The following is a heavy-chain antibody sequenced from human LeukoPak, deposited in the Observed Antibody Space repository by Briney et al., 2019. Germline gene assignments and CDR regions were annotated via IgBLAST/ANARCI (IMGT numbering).Heavy chain of an antibody. CDR3: ARGLPRRYCSSTSCYNWFDP. V-gene: IGHV1-69*05. D-gene: IGHD2-2*02. Sequence: SVKVSCKASGGTFSSYAISWVRQAPGQGLEWMGGIIPIFSTANYAQKFQGRVTITTDESTSTAYMELSSLRSEDTAVYYCARGLPRRYCSSTSCYNWFDPWGQGTLVTVSS. J-gene: IGHJ5*02. CDR2: IIPIFSTA. CDR1: GGTFSSYA.